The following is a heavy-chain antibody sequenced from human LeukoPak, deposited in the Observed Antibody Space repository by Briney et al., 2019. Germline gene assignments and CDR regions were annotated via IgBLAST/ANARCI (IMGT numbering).Heavy chain of an antibody. J-gene: IGHJ4*02. CDR3: ARTSRHYYGSGSNLTPWPAGMDV. CDR2: IYYSGIT. V-gene: IGHV4-59*01. D-gene: IGHD3-10*01. Sequence: PSETLSLTCTVSGDSISSYYWTWIRQPPGKGLEWIGYIYYSGITDYNPSLNSRGTISVDTPKNQFSLKLSSVTAADTAVYYCARTSRHYYGSGSNLTPWPAGMDVWGQGTLVTVSS. CDR1: GDSISSYY.